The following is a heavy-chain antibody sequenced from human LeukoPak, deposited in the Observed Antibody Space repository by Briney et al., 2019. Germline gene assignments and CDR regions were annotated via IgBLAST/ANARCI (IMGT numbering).Heavy chain of an antibody. CDR1: GFTFSSYG. J-gene: IGHJ4*02. Sequence: PGGSLRLSCAASGFTFSSYGMHWVRQAPGKGLEWVSAISGSGGSTYYADSVKGRFTISRDNSKNTLYLQMNSLRAEDTAVYYCAKLTYYYGSGTQTDYWGQGTLVTVSS. D-gene: IGHD3-10*01. CDR2: ISGSGGST. CDR3: AKLTYYYGSGTQTDY. V-gene: IGHV3-23*01.